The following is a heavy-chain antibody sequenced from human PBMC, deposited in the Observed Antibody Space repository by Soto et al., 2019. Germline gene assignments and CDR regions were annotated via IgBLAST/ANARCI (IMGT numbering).Heavy chain of an antibody. J-gene: IGHJ6*03. CDR3: ARGGSGYDFLLSDYYYMDV. V-gene: IGHV1-8*01. CDR1: GYTFTSYD. CDR2: MNPNSGNT. Sequence: ASVKVSCKASGYTFTSYDINWVRQATGQGLEWMGWMNPNSGNTGYAQKFQGRVTMTRNTSISTAYMELSSLRSEDTAVYYCARGGSGYDFLLSDYYYMDVWGKGTTVTVSS. D-gene: IGHD5-12*01.